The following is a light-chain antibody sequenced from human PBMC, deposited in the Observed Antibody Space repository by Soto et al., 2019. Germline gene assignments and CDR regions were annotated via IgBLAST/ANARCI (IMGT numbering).Light chain of an antibody. V-gene: IGLV2-14*01. J-gene: IGLJ1*01. CDR2: DVS. Sequence: QSALTQPASVSVSPGQSITISCTGTSGDVGGYNYVSWYQQHPGKAPKLMIYDVSYRPSGISNRFSGSKSGNTASLTISGLQAEDEADYYTSSSTPYVFGSGTKVTVL. CDR3: SSSTPYV. CDR1: SGDVGGYNY.